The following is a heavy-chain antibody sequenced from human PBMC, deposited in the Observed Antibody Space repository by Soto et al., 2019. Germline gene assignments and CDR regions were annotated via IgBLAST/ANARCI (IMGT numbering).Heavy chain of an antibody. CDR1: GGSISSGSYY. D-gene: IGHD3-10*01. CDR2: IYYSGST. V-gene: IGHV4-31*03. Sequence: QVQLQESGPGLVKPSQTLSLTCTVSGGSISSGSYYWSWIRQHPGKGLEWIGYIYYSGSTYYNPSLKSRLTISVDTSKNQFSLKLSSVTAADTAGYYCARTLAFGSGSYPVYGMDVWGQGTTVTVSS. J-gene: IGHJ6*02. CDR3: ARTLAFGSGSYPVYGMDV.